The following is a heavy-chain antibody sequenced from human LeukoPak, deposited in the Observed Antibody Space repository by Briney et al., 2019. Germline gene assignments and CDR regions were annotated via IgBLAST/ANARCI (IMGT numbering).Heavy chain of an antibody. CDR2: ISYDGSNK. CDR3: AKAKGVFQH. CDR1: GFTFSSYG. Sequence: PGGSLRLSCAASGFTFSSYGMHWVRQAPGKGLEWVAVISYDGSNKYYADSVKGRFTISRDNSKNTLYLQMNSLRAEDTAVYYCAKAKGVFQHWGQGTLVTVSS. V-gene: IGHV3-30*18. J-gene: IGHJ1*01.